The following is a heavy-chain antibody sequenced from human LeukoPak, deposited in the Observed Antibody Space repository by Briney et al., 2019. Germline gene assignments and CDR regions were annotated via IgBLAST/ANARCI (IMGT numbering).Heavy chain of an antibody. D-gene: IGHD4-17*01. CDR3: ARVDDYGDYVHY. CDR2: ISSSGSTI. J-gene: IGHJ4*02. V-gene: IGHV3-48*04. CDR1: GFTFSSYS. Sequence: GGSLRLSCAASGFTFSSYSINWVRQAPGKGLEWVSYISSSGSTIYYADSVKGRFTISRDNAKNSLYLQMNSLRAEDTAVYYCARVDDYGDYVHYWGQGTLVTVSS.